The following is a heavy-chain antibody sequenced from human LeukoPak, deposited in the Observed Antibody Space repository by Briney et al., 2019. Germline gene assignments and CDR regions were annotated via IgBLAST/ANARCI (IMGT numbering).Heavy chain of an antibody. CDR1: GGSISSYY. Sequence: SETLSLTCTVSGGSISSYYWNWIRQPPGKGLEWIGYIYYSGSTNYNPSLKSRVTISVDTSKNQFSLKPSSVTAADTAVYYCARHDGKVAGTRGVFDYWGQGTLVTVSS. J-gene: IGHJ4*02. D-gene: IGHD6-19*01. CDR2: IYYSGST. CDR3: ARHDGKVAGTRGVFDY. V-gene: IGHV4-59*08.